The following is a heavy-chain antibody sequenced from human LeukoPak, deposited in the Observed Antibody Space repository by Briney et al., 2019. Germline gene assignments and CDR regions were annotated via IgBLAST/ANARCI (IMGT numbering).Heavy chain of an antibody. CDR3: VGGYGGDY. V-gene: IGHV3-74*01. CDR2: INSDGSST. CDR1: GFTFSTYW. D-gene: IGHD5-12*01. J-gene: IGHJ4*02. Sequence: PGGSLRLSCATSGFTFSTYWMHWLRQAPGKGLVWVSRINSDGSSTSYADSVKGRFTISRDNAKNTLYLQMNSLRVEDTAVYYCVGGYGGDYWGQGTLVTVSS.